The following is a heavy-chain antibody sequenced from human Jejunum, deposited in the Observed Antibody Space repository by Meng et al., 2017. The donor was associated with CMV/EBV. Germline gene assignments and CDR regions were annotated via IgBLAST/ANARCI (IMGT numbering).Heavy chain of an antibody. V-gene: IGHV3-48*03. D-gene: IGHD4-11*01. Sequence: GFSFTSYEFNWVRQAPGKGLEWVSYIATGDRFGARTTYYADSVKGRFTISRDDAKNSLYLHMSGLRAEDTAVYYCARLQWAAFDFLGQGTLVTVSS. J-gene: IGHJ4*02. CDR1: GFSFTSYE. CDR3: ARLQWAAFDF. CDR2: IATGDRFGARTT.